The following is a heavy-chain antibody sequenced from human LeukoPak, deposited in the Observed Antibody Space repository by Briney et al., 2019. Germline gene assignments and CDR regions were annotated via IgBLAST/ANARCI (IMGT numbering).Heavy chain of an antibody. CDR2: ISAYNGNT. V-gene: IGHV1-18*01. CDR3: ARGHVRYFDLDYYYYYMDV. CDR1: GYTFTSYG. Sequence: ASVKVSCKASGYTFTSYGISWVRQAPGQGLEWMGWISAYNGNTNYAQKFQGRVTITADKSTSTAYMELSSLRSEDTAVYYCARGHVRYFDLDYYYYYMDVWGKGTTVTVSS. J-gene: IGHJ6*03. D-gene: IGHD3-9*01.